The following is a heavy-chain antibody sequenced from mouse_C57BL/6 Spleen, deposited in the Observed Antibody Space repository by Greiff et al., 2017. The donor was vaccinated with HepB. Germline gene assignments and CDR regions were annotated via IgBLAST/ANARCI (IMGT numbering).Heavy chain of an antibody. CDR3: ARSGAAQATYAMDY. CDR1: GYAFTNYL. V-gene: IGHV1-54*01. Sequence: VQLQQSGAELVRPGTSVKVSCKASGYAFTNYLIEWVKQRPGQGLEWIGVINPGSGGTNYNEKFKGKATLTADKSSSTAYMQLSSLTSEDSAVYFCARSGAAQATYAMDYWGQGTSVTVSS. CDR2: INPGSGGT. D-gene: IGHD3-2*02. J-gene: IGHJ4*01.